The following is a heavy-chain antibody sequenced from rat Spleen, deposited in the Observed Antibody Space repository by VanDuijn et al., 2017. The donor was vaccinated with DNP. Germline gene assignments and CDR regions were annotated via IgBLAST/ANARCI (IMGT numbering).Heavy chain of an antibody. CDR3: AKDRDGGYAMDA. J-gene: IGHJ4*01. CDR1: GFTFSDYN. V-gene: IGHV5-7*01. D-gene: IGHD1-11*01. CDR2: ISYDGSST. Sequence: EVQLVESGGGLVQPGRSLKLSCAASGFTFSDYNMAWVRQAPKKGLEWVATISYDGSSTYYRDSVKGRFTISRDNAKSTLYLQMDSLRSEDTATYYCAKDRDGGYAMDAWGQGTSVTVSS.